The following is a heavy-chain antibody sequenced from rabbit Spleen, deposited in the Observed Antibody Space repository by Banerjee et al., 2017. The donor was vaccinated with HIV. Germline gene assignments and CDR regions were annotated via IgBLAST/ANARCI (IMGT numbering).Heavy chain of an antibody. CDR3: ARDTSSSFSSYGMDL. V-gene: IGHV1S45*01. D-gene: IGHD1-1*01. CDR2: IELSSSDFT. CDR1: GVSFSGSSY. Sequence: QEQLVESGGGLVQPEGSLTLTCTASGVSFSGSSYMCWVRQAPGKGLEWIACIELSSSDFTYFASWARGRFTISKTSSTTVTLQMTSLTAADTATYFCARDTSSSFSSYGMDLWGQGTLSPS. J-gene: IGHJ6*01.